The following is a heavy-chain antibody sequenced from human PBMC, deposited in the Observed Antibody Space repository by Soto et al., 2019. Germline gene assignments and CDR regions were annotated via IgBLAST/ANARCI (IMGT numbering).Heavy chain of an antibody. CDR3: ARGVRGLGAPNNWFDR. CDR1: GGTFSSYA. CDR2: IIPIFGTA. V-gene: IGHV1-69*05. Sequence: QVQLVQSGAEVKKPGSSVKVSCKASGGTFSSYAISWVRQAPGQGLEWMGGIIPIFGTANYAQKFQGRVTIPPDDSPGTASVELSRLRSEDTAVYCCARGVRGLGAPNNWFDRWGQGTLVTVSS. J-gene: IGHJ5*02. D-gene: IGHD3-10*01.